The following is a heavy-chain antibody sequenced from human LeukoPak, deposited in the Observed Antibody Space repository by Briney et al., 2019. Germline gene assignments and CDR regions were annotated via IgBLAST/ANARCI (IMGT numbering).Heavy chain of an antibody. CDR2: MFYNGNT. CDR3: ARDSTSFDY. V-gene: IGHV4-39*07. Sequence: SETLSLTCTVSGGSISSRGYYWGWIRQPPGKGLEWIGSMFYNGNTYYNSSLKSRVTISADSPKNQFSLRLSSVTAADTAIYYCARDSTSFDYWGQGSPVTVSS. D-gene: IGHD2-2*01. CDR1: GGSISSRGYY. J-gene: IGHJ4*02.